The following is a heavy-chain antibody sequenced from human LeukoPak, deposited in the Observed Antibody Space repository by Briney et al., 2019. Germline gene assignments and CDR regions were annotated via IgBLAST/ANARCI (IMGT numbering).Heavy chain of an antibody. CDR2: IYYSGST. Sequence: SETLSLTCTVSGGSISSSSYYWGWIRQPPGKGLEWIGSIYYSGSTYYNPSLKSRVTISVDTSKNQFSLKLSSVTAADTAVYYCASLPLLDGWTFDIWGQGTMVTVSS. J-gene: IGHJ3*02. D-gene: IGHD3/OR15-3a*01. CDR3: ASLPLLDGWTFDI. V-gene: IGHV4-39*07. CDR1: GGSISSSSYY.